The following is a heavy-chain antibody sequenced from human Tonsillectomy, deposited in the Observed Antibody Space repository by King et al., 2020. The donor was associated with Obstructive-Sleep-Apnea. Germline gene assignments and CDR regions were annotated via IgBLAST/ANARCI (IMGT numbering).Heavy chain of an antibody. CDR2: ISAYNGNT. Sequence: QLVQSGAEVKKPGASVKVSCKASGYTFTSYGISWVRQAPGQGLEWMGWISAYNGNTNYAQKLQGRVTMTTDTSTGQAYMELRSLRSDDTAVYYCARSTYSLQGYYYYGMDVWGQGTTVTVSS. D-gene: IGHD1-1*01. CDR3: ARSTYSLQGYYYYGMDV. V-gene: IGHV1-18*01. CDR1: GYTFTSYG. J-gene: IGHJ6*02.